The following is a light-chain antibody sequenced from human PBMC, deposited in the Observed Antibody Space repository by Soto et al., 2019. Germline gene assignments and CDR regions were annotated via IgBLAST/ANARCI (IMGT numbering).Light chain of an antibody. CDR1: QNINNY. J-gene: IGKJ1*01. CDR2: DAS. CDR3: QQSYSL. V-gene: IGKV1-39*01. Sequence: DIQMTQSPSSLSASVGDRVTITCQASQNINNYLNWYQQKPGRAPKLLIYDASNLEAGVPSRFSGSGSGTDFTLTISSLQPEDFATYYCQQSYSLFGQGTKVDIK.